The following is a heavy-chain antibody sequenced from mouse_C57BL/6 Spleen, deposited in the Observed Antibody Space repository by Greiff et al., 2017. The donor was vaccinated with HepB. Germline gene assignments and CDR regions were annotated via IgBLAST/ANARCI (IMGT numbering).Heavy chain of an antibody. Sequence: QVQLQQPGAELVMPGASVKLSCKASGYTFTSYWMHWVKQRPGQGLEWIGEIDPSDSYTNYNQKFKGKSTWTVDKSSSTAYMQLSSLTSEDSAVYYCASTTVVAPYFDYWGQGTTLTVSS. D-gene: IGHD1-1*01. J-gene: IGHJ2*01. CDR3: ASTTVVAPYFDY. CDR2: IDPSDSYT. CDR1: GYTFTSYW. V-gene: IGHV1-69*01.